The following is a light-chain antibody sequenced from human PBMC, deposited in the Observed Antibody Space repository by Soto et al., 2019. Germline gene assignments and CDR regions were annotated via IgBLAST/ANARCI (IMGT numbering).Light chain of an antibody. CDR1: SSDIGVYNY. CDR2: EVS. J-gene: IGLJ1*01. V-gene: IGLV2-14*01. CDR3: SSYATSSPYV. Sequence: QSALTQPPSASGSPGQSVTISCTGTSSDIGVYNYVSWYQQHPGKAPKLMLYEVSHRPSGISDRFSGSKSGNTASLTISGLQVEDEADYYCSSYATSSPYVFGAGTKVTVL.